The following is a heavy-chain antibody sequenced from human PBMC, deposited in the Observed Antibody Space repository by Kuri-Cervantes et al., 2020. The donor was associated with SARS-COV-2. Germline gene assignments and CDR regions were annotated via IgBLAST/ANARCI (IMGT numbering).Heavy chain of an antibody. D-gene: IGHD2-21*01. Sequence: GESLKISCAASGFSFSTYGMHWVRQAPGKGLEWVALLWYDGSKKYYADSVKGRFTISRDNSKNTLYLQMNNLRAEDTAVYYCARAITGIEHTVVLIATYYYYYYMDVWGKGTTVTVSS. CDR1: GFSFSTYG. J-gene: IGHJ6*03. CDR2: LWYDGSKK. V-gene: IGHV3-33*01. CDR3: ARAITGIEHTVVLIATYYYYYYMDV.